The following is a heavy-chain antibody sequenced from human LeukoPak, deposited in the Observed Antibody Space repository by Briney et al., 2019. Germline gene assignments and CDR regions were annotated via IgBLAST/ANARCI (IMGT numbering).Heavy chain of an antibody. Sequence: SDTLSLTCAVSGYSISSNNWWGWIRQLPGKGLEWIGYIYYSGTTYYNPSLKSRVTISVDRSKNQFSLKLSSVTAADTAVYYCARDAVGDSYGLFDYWGQGTLVTVSS. V-gene: IGHV4-28*03. CDR2: IYYSGTT. CDR1: GYSISSNNW. J-gene: IGHJ4*02. D-gene: IGHD5-18*01. CDR3: ARDAVGDSYGLFDY.